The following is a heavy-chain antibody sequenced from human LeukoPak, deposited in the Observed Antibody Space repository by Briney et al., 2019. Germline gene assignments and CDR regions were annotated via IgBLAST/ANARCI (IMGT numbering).Heavy chain of an antibody. J-gene: IGHJ6*03. Sequence: PSETLSLTCTVSGGSISSSSYYWGWIRQPPGRGLEWIGSIYYSGSTYYNPSLKSRVTISVDTSKNQFSLKLSSVTAADTAVYYCARAGVYSYGQKYRLYMDVWGKGTTVTVSS. CDR1: GGSISSSSYY. CDR2: IYYSGST. D-gene: IGHD5-18*01. CDR3: ARAGVYSYGQKYRLYMDV. V-gene: IGHV4-39*01.